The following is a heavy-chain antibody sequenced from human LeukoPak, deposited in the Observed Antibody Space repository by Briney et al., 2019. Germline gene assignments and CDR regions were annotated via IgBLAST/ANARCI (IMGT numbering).Heavy chain of an antibody. CDR2: INHSGST. Sequence: SETLSLTCAVYGGSFSGYYWSWLRQPPGKGLEWIGEINHSGSTNYNPSLKSRVTISVDTSKNQFSLKLSSVTAADTAVYYCARLYSSGWYNDAFDIWGQGTMVTVS. CDR3: ARLYSSGWYNDAFDI. D-gene: IGHD6-19*01. J-gene: IGHJ3*02. CDR1: GGSFSGYY. V-gene: IGHV4-34*01.